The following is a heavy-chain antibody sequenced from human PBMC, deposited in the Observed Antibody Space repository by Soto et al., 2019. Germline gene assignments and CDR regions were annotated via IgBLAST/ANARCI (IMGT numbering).Heavy chain of an antibody. CDR3: AKAAVEMATITLWYFDY. Sequence: QVQLVESGGGVVQPGRSLRLSCAASGFTFSSYGMRWVRQAPGKGLEWVAVISYDGSNKYYADSVKGRFTISRDNSKNTLYLQMNSLRAEDTAVYYCAKAAVEMATITLWYFDYWGQGTLVTVSS. CDR2: ISYDGSNK. CDR1: GFTFSSYG. J-gene: IGHJ4*02. D-gene: IGHD5-12*01. V-gene: IGHV3-30*18.